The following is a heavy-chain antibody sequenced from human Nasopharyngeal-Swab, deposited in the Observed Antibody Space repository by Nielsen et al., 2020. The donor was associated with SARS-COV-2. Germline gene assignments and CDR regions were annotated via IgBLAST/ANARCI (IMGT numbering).Heavy chain of an antibody. Sequence: GESLKISCAASGYTFSRYWMHWVRQAPDKGLEWVAVIASDGSLYAQYGDPVKGRFTISRDDSKNTLDLQMNSLRHEDTAVYYCAREGFTSGHAGTFDIRGQGTMVTVSS. J-gene: IGHJ3*02. CDR1: GYTFSRYW. D-gene: IGHD2-2*01. V-gene: IGHV3-30*03. CDR3: AREGFTSGHAGTFDI. CDR2: IASDGSLYA.